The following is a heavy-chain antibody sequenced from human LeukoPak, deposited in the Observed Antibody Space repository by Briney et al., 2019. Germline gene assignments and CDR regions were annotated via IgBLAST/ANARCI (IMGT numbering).Heavy chain of an antibody. D-gene: IGHD6-19*01. Sequence: ASVKVSCKASGYTFTTYYVHWVRQAPGQGLEWMGWINPNSGGTNYAQKFQGRVTMTRDTSISTAYMELSRLRSDDTAVYYCARVAGTFDWFDPWGQGTLVTVSS. CDR2: INPNSGGT. CDR1: GYTFTTYY. V-gene: IGHV1-2*02. J-gene: IGHJ5*02. CDR3: ARVAGTFDWFDP.